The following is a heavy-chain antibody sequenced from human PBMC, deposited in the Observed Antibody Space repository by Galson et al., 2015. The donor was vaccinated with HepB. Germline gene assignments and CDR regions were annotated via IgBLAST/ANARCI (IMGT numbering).Heavy chain of an antibody. CDR2: ISGSASHT. J-gene: IGHJ6*02. CDR1: GFTFRSYA. D-gene: IGHD1-1*01. V-gene: IGHV3-23*01. Sequence: SLRLSCAASGFTFRSYAMSWVRQAPGKGLEWVSAISGSASHTYYADSVKGRFTVSRDNSKNTLYLQMNSLRAEDTAVYYCAREFRRHWNYYDGTDVWGQGTTVTVSS. CDR3: AREFRRHWNYYDGTDV.